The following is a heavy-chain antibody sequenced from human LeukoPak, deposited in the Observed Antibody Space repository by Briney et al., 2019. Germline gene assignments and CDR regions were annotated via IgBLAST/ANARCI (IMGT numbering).Heavy chain of an antibody. D-gene: IGHD3-10*01. Sequence: SETLSLTCSVSGGSVSDYYWSWIRQSPGKGLEWIGYSYYSGSSRFNPSLKSRVAISVDTSNNQFSLKLSSVTAADTAVYYCEGSGSYRYYYYMDVWGKGTTVTVSS. CDR3: EGSGSYRYYYYMDV. V-gene: IGHV4-59*08. CDR2: SYYSGSS. CDR1: GGSVSDYY. J-gene: IGHJ6*03.